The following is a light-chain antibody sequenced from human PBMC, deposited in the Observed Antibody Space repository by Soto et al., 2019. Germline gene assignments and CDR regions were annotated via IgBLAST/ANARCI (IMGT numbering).Light chain of an antibody. Sequence: QSVLTQPPSVSAAPGQKVTISCSGSSSNIGGNSVSWYQQLPGTAPKLLIYDDNKRPSGIPDRFSGSKSGTSTTLGITGFQTGDEADYYCGSWDSSLSDYVCGAGTKVTVL. J-gene: IGLJ1*01. CDR1: SSNIGGNS. CDR2: DDN. V-gene: IGLV1-51*01. CDR3: GSWDSSLSDYV.